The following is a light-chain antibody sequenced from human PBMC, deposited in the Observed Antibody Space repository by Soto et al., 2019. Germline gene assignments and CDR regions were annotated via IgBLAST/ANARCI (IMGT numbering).Light chain of an antibody. CDR1: QSFSSTY. Sequence: EIVLIQSPATLSLSPGERATLSCRASQSFSSTYLAWYQQKPGQAPRLLIYGASSRATGIPDRFSGGGSGTDFSLTISRLDPEDFAVYYCQQYSSSPITFGQGTRLEIK. V-gene: IGKV3-20*01. J-gene: IGKJ5*01. CDR2: GAS. CDR3: QQYSSSPIT.